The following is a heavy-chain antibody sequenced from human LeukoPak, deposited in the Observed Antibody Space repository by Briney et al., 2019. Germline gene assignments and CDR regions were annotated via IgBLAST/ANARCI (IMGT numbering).Heavy chain of an antibody. J-gene: IGHJ4*02. Sequence: PGGSLRLSCAASGFTVSSNYMSWVRQAPGKGLEWVSVIYSGGSTYYADSVKGRFTISRDNAKNSLYLQMNSLRAEDTALYYCAKDMGLGTVTTALDYWGQGTLVTVSS. D-gene: IGHD4-17*01. CDR1: GFTVSSNY. CDR2: IYSGGST. CDR3: AKDMGLGTVTTALDY. V-gene: IGHV3-53*05.